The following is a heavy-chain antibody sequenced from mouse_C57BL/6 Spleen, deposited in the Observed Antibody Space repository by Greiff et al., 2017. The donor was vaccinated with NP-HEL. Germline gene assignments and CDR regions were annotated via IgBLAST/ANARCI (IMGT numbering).Heavy chain of an antibody. D-gene: IGHD1-3*01. CDR2: ISSGSSTI. Sequence: EVKVVESGGGLVKPGGSLKLSCAASGFTFSDYGMHWVRQAPEKGLEWVAYISSGSSTIYYAATVKGRFTISRDNAKNTLILQMTSLRSEDTAMYYCAINSYYAMDYWGQGTSVTVSS. J-gene: IGHJ4*01. CDR3: AINSYYAMDY. V-gene: IGHV5-17*01. CDR1: GFTFSDYG.